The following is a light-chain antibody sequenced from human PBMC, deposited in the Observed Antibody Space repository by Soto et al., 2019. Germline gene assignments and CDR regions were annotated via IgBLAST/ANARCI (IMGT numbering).Light chain of an antibody. J-gene: IGKJ5*01. CDR1: ESISSSY. CDR3: QQRSNWPRIT. V-gene: IGKV3-11*01. Sequence: EIVLTQSPATLSSFPGDRVTLSCRATESISSSYLAWYQQKPGQAPRLLIYDASNRATGIPARFSGSGSGTDFTLTISSLEPEDFAVYYCQQRSNWPRITFGQGTRLEIK. CDR2: DAS.